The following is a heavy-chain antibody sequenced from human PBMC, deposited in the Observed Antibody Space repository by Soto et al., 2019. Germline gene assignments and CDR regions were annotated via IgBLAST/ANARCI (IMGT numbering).Heavy chain of an antibody. J-gene: IGHJ3*02. Sequence: SETLSLTCAVYGGSFSGYYWSWIRQPPGKGLEWIGEINHSGSTNYNPSLKSRVTISVDTSKNQFSLKLSSVTAADTAVYYCARHQRAYGDYSGAFDIWGQGTMVTV. CDR1: GGSFSGYY. CDR2: INHSGST. CDR3: ARHQRAYGDYSGAFDI. V-gene: IGHV4-34*01. D-gene: IGHD4-17*01.